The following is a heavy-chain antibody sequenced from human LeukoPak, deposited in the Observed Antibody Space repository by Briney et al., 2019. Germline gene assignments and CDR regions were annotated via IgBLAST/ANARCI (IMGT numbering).Heavy chain of an antibody. CDR1: GFTVSSNY. Sequence: GGSLRLSCAASGFTVSSNYMSWVRQAPGKGLEWVSVIYSGGSTYYADSVKGRFTISRDNSKNTLYLQMNSLRAEDTAVYYCARDLWFGESNPDAFDIWGQGTMVTVSS. D-gene: IGHD3-10*01. CDR2: IYSGGST. V-gene: IGHV3-53*01. J-gene: IGHJ3*02. CDR3: ARDLWFGESNPDAFDI.